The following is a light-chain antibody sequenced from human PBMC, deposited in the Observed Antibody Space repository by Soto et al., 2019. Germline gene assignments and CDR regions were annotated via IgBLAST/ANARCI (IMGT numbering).Light chain of an antibody. CDR2: DVS. J-gene: IGLJ2*01. CDR1: SSDVGAYNY. V-gene: IGLV2-14*03. CDR3: SSYTTSRNVV. Sequence: QSALTQPASVSGSPGQSITISCTGTSSDVGAYNYVSWYQQHPGKVPKVMIFDVSSRPSGVSNRFSGSKSGNTASLTISGLHAEDEADYYCSSYTTSRNVVFGGGTKLTVL.